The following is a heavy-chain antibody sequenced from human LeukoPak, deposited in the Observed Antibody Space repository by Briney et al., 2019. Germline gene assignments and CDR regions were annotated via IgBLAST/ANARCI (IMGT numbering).Heavy chain of an antibody. CDR2: IYTSGST. Sequence: SETLTLTCTVSGGSISSYYWSWIRQPAGKGLEWIGRIYTSGSTNYNPSLKSRVTISIDTSKNQFSLKLNSVTAADTAVYYCARDRGYSYAFDYWGQGTLVTVSS. CDR3: ARDRGYSYAFDY. CDR1: GGSISSYY. J-gene: IGHJ4*02. V-gene: IGHV4-4*07. D-gene: IGHD5-18*01.